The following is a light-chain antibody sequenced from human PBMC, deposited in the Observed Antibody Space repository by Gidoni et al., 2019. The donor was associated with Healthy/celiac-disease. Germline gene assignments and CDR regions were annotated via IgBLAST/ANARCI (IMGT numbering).Light chain of an antibody. J-gene: IGLJ2*01. V-gene: IGLV2-14*03. Sequence: QSALTQPASVSVSPGQSLTISCTGTSSDVGCYNSVSWYQQHPGKAPKLMIYDVSNRPSGVSNRFSGSKSGNTASLTISGLQAEDEADYYCSSYTSSSTPLFGGGTTLTVL. CDR1: SSDVGCYNS. CDR2: DVS. CDR3: SSYTSSSTPL.